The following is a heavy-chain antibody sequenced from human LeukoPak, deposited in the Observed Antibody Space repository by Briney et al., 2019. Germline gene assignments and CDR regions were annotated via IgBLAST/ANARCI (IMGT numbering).Heavy chain of an antibody. V-gene: IGHV3-21*01. CDR3: AREFEGAASGAGC. CDR2: MSVNSGLI. Sequence: PVGSLRLSCAASGFTFNRYSMNWVRQAPGKGLEWVAAMSVNSGLIYYAESVKGRFTISRDNAKNSLFLQMDSLRVEDTAVYYCAREFEGAASGAGCWGQGTLVTVSS. D-gene: IGHD1-26*01. J-gene: IGHJ4*02. CDR1: GFTFNRYS.